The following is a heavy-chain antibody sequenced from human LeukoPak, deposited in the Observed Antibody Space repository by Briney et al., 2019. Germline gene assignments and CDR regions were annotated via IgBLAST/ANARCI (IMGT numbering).Heavy chain of an antibody. J-gene: IGHJ5*02. Sequence: SETLSLTCSVSGGSITNSNYYWGWIRQPPGKGLEWIGSIYYSGSTYYNPSLKSRVTISVDTSKKQFALKVSSVTATDTAVYFCATQGSSTWFDPWGHGTLVTVSS. V-gene: IGHV4-39*01. CDR3: ATQGSSTWFDP. CDR2: IYYSGST. CDR1: GGSITNSNYY. D-gene: IGHD2-2*01.